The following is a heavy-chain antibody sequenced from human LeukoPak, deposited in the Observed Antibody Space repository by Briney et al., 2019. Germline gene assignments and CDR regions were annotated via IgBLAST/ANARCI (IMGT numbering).Heavy chain of an antibody. D-gene: IGHD3-22*01. J-gene: IGHJ4*02. CDR3: ATLPYYYDSSGSYYFDY. Sequence: GGSLRLSCAASGFTFSSYSMNWVRQAPGKGLEWVSSISSSSSYMYYADSVKGRFTISRDNAKNSLYLQMNSLRVEDTAVYYCATLPYYYDSSGSYYFDYWGQGTLVTVSS. CDR1: GFTFSSYS. CDR2: ISSSSSYM. V-gene: IGHV3-21*01.